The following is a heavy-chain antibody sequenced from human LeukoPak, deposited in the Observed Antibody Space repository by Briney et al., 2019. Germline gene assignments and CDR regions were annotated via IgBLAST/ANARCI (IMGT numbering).Heavy chain of an antibody. D-gene: IGHD3-9*01. V-gene: IGHV4-30-2*01. CDR2: IYHSGST. CDR3: ARAVGGTIFNY. Sequence: SETLSLTCTVSGGSISSGGYYWSWIRQPPGKGLEWIGYIYHSGSTYYNPSLKSRVTISVDRSKNQFSLKLSSVTAADTAVYYCARAVGGTIFNYWGQGTLVTVSS. CDR1: GGSISSGGYY. J-gene: IGHJ4*02.